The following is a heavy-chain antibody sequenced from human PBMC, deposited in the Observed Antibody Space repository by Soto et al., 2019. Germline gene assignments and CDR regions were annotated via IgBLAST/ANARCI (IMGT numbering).Heavy chain of an antibody. CDR2: IYYSGST. Sequence: SETLSLTCTVSGGSISSYYWSWIRQPPGKGLEWIGYIYYSGSTNYNPSLKSRVTISVDTSKNQFSLKLSSVTAADTAVYYCARDRGVERDAFDIWGQGTMVTVSS. V-gene: IGHV4-59*01. CDR1: GGSISSYY. CDR3: ARDRGVERDAFDI. J-gene: IGHJ3*02. D-gene: IGHD1-1*01.